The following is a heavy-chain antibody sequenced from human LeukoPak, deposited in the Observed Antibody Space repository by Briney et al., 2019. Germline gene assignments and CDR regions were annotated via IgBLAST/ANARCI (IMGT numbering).Heavy chain of an antibody. J-gene: IGHJ3*02. Sequence: ASVKVSCKASGGTFSSYAISWVRQAPGQGLEWMGGIIPIFGTANYAQKFQGRVTITADESTSTAYMELSSLRSEDTAVYYCASSGSYPAFDIWGQGTMVTVSS. V-gene: IGHV1-69*13. D-gene: IGHD1-26*01. CDR3: ASSGSYPAFDI. CDR2: IIPIFGTA. CDR1: GGTFSSYA.